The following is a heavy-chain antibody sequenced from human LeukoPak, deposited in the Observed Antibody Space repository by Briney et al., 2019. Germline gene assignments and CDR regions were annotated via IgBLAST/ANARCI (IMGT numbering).Heavy chain of an antibody. Sequence: GGSLRLSCAASGFTFDDYAMHWVRQAPGKGLEWVSGISWNSGSIGYADSVKGRFAISRDNAKNSLYLQMNSLRAEDTALYYRVKGYYYGSGDAFDIWGQGTMVTVSS. V-gene: IGHV3-9*01. CDR2: ISWNSGSI. J-gene: IGHJ3*02. CDR1: GFTFDDYA. CDR3: VKGYYYGSGDAFDI. D-gene: IGHD3-10*01.